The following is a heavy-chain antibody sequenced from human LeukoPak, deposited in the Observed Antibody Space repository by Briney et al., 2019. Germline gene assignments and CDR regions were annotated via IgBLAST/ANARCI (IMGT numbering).Heavy chain of an antibody. CDR2: FDPEDGET. J-gene: IGHJ4*02. CDR1: GYTLTELS. CDR3: ATYYYDSSGFQFDY. D-gene: IGHD3-22*01. Sequence: ASVKVSCKVSGYTLTELSMHWVRQAPGKGFEWMGGFDPEDGETIYAQKFQGRVTMTEDTSTDTAYMKLSSLRSEDTAVYYCATYYYDSSGFQFDYWGQGTLVTVSS. V-gene: IGHV1-24*01.